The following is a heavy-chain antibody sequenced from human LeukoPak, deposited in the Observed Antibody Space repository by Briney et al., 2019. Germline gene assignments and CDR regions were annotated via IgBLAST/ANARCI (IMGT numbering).Heavy chain of an antibody. CDR3: AKFFTGEYVRAFDV. Sequence: GGSLRLSCTVSVFTVSSNSMSWVRQAPGKGLEWVSFIYSDNTHYSDSVKGRFTISRDNSKNTLYLQMNSLRAEDTAVYYCAKFFTGEYVRAFDVWGQGTMVTVSS. CDR2: IYSDNT. J-gene: IGHJ3*01. CDR1: VFTVSSNS. D-gene: IGHD3-10*02. V-gene: IGHV3-66*03.